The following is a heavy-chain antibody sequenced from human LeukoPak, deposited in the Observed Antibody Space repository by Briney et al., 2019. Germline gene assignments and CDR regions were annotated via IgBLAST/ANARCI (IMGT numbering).Heavy chain of an antibody. CDR1: PDTFSSYA. Sequence: SVKVSCKASPDTFSSYAISWVRQAPGQGLEWMGRIIPILGIANYAQQFQGRVTITADKSTSTAYMELSSLRSEDTAVYYCARDCGDCYAGYYGMDVWGQGTTVTVSS. CDR2: IIPILGIA. J-gene: IGHJ6*02. V-gene: IGHV1-69*04. D-gene: IGHD2-21*02. CDR3: ARDCGDCYAGYYGMDV.